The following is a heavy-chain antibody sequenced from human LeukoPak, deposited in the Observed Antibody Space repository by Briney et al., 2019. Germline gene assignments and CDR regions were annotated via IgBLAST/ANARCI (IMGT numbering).Heavy chain of an antibody. CDR2: IGSSSSYI. Sequence: PGGSLRLSCAASGFTFSSYSMNWVRQAPGKGLEWVSSIGSSSSYIYYADSVKGRFTISRDNAKNSLYLQMNSLRAEDTAVYYCARGRFHLDSSVYSSFYHWGHGTLVTVSS. CDR1: GFTFSSYS. CDR3: ARGRFHLDSSVYSSFYH. V-gene: IGHV3-21*01. J-gene: IGHJ4*01. D-gene: IGHD3-22*01.